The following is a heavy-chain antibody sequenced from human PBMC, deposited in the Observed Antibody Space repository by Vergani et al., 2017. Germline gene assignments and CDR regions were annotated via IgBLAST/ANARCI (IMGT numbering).Heavy chain of an antibody. V-gene: IGHV3-30*18. J-gene: IGHJ4*02. D-gene: IGHD6-19*01. CDR1: GFTFSSYG. CDR3: AKDGIAVAARSFDY. CDR2: ISYEGSNK. Sequence: QVQPVESGGGVVQPGRSLRLSCAASGFTFSSYGMHWVRQAPGKGLEGVAVISYEGSNKYYADSEKGRFTISRENSKNTLYLQMNILRAEDTAVYYCAKDGIAVAARSFDYWGQGTLVTVSS.